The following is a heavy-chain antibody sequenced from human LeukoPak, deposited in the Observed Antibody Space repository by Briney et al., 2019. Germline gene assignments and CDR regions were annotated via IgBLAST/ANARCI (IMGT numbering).Heavy chain of an antibody. CDR1: GFTLSTYA. D-gene: IGHD3-10*02. V-gene: IGHV3-23*01. Sequence: GGSLRLSCAASGFTLSTYAMSWVRQTPGKGLEWVAATSSSDAGTYHANSVRGRFTISRDNSKNTLYLQMNSLRAEDAAVYFCAELGITMIGGVWGKETTVTISS. J-gene: IGHJ6*04. CDR3: AELGITMIGGV. CDR2: TSSSDAGT.